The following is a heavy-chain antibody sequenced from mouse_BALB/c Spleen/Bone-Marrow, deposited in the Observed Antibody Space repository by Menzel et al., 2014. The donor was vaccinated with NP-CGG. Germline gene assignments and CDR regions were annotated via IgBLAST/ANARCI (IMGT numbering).Heavy chain of an antibody. J-gene: IGHJ2*01. V-gene: IGHV2-6-7*01. CDR1: GFSLTVYG. CDR2: IWGDGIT. Sequence: VKVEESGPDLVAPSQSLSITCTVSGFSLTVYGVNWVRQPPGKGLEWLGMIWGDGITDYNSAFKSRLSISKDDSKSQVFLKMNSLQTDDTAKYYCAREGNYFDYWGQGTTLTVSS. CDR3: AREGNYFDY.